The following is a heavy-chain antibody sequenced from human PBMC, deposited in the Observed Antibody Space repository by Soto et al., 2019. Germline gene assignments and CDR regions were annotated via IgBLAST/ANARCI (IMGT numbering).Heavy chain of an antibody. J-gene: IGHJ4*02. CDR2: ISGSGGST. V-gene: IGHV3-23*01. Sequence: GGSLRLSCAASGFTFSIYAMSWVRQAPGKGLEWVSAISGSGGSTYYADSVKGRFTISRDNSKNTLYLQMNSLRAEDTAVYYCAKGLDPGGFTPLVDYWGQGTLVTVSS. CDR1: GFTFSIYA. CDR3: AKGLDPGGFTPLVDY. D-gene: IGHD5-12*01.